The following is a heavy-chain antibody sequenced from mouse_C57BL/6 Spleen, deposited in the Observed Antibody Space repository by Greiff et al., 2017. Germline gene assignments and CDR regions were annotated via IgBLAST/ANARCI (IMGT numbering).Heavy chain of an antibody. V-gene: IGHV5-17*01. D-gene: IGHD2-1*01. CDR3: ARPWVYPFAY. Sequence: EVKLMESGGGLVKPGGSLKLSCAASGFTFSDYGMHWVRQAPEKGLEWVAYISSGSSTIYYADTVKGRFTISRDNAKNTLFLQMTSLRSEDTAMYYCARPWVYPFAYWGQGTLVTVSA. CDR2: ISSGSSTI. CDR1: GFTFSDYG. J-gene: IGHJ3*01.